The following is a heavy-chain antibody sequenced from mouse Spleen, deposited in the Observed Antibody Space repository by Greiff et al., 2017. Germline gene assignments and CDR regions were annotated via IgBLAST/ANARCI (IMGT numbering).Heavy chain of an antibody. V-gene: IGHV5-6*01. CDR3: ARHGTPGAMDY. Sequence: DVHLVESGGDLVKPGGSLKLSCAASGFTFSSYGMSWVRQTPDKRLEWVATISSGGSYTYYPDSVKGRFTISRDNAKNTLYLQMSSLKSEDTAMYYCARHGTPGAMDYWGQGTSVTVSS. CDR2: ISSGGSYT. J-gene: IGHJ4*01. D-gene: IGHD4-1*01. CDR1: GFTFSSYG.